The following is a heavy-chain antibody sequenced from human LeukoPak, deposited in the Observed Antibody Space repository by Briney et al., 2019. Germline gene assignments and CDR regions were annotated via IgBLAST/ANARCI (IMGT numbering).Heavy chain of an antibody. CDR1: GGSINSNYW. V-gene: IGHV4-4*02. Sequence: SETLSLTCAVSGGSINSNYWWTWVRQSPGKGLEWIGEIYDTGSVNYNLSLESRVTISRDRSKNQFSLMLRSVTAADTAVYYCARHYDLWSGYNYWGQGLLVTVSS. J-gene: IGHJ4*02. CDR3: ARHYDLWSGYNY. D-gene: IGHD3-3*01. CDR2: IYDTGSV.